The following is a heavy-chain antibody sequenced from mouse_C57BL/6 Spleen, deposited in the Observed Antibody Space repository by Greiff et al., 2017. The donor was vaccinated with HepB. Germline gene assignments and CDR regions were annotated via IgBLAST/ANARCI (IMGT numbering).Heavy chain of an antibody. D-gene: IGHD3-3*01. V-gene: IGHV1-52*01. J-gene: IGHJ2*01. CDR3: ARRDVDYFDY. CDR2: IDPSDSET. Sequence: QVQLKQSGAELVRPGSSVKLSCKASGYTFTSYWMHWVKQRPIQGLEWIGNIDPSDSETHYNQKFKDKATLTVDKSSSTAYMQLSSLTSEDSAVYYCARRDVDYFDYWGQGTTLTVSS. CDR1: GYTFTSYW.